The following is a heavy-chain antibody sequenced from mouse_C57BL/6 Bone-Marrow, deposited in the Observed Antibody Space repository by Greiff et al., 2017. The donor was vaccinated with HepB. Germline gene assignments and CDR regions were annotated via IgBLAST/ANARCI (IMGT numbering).Heavy chain of an antibody. CDR2: IRLKSDNYAT. Sequence: EVKLEESGGGLVQPGGSMKLSCVASGFTFSNYWMNWVRQSPEKGLEWVAQIRLKSDNYATHYAESVKGRFTISRDDSKSSVYLQMNNLRAEDTGIYYCTGGTVVAHYFDYWGQGTTLTVSS. D-gene: IGHD1-1*01. J-gene: IGHJ2*01. CDR3: TGGTVVAHYFDY. V-gene: IGHV6-3*01. CDR1: GFTFSNYW.